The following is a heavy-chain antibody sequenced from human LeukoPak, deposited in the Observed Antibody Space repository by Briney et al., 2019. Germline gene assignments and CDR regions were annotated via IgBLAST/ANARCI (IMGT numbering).Heavy chain of an antibody. D-gene: IGHD3-22*01. J-gene: IGHJ4*02. CDR2: IYTSGST. CDR3: ASRRPLYYDSSGAVGY. CDR1: GGSISSGSYY. Sequence: SQTLSLTCTVSGGSISSGSYYWSWIRQPAGKGLEWIGRIYTSGSTNYNPSLKSRVTISVDTSKNQFSLKLSSVTAADTAVYYCASRRPLYYDSSGAVGYWGQGTLVTVSS. V-gene: IGHV4-61*02.